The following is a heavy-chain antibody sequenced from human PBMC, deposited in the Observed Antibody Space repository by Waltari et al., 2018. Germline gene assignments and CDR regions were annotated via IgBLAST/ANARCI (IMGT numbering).Heavy chain of an antibody. Sequence: EVQLVESGGGLVQPGGSLRLSCAASGFTFSSYEMNWVRQAPGKGLEWVSCISSSGSTIYYADSVKGRFTISRDNAKNSLYLQMNSLRAEDTAVYYCRHSSSSASDAFDIWGQGTMVTVSS. J-gene: IGHJ3*02. V-gene: IGHV3-48*03. CDR1: GFTFSSYE. CDR3: RHSSSSASDAFDI. D-gene: IGHD6-6*01. CDR2: ISSSGSTI.